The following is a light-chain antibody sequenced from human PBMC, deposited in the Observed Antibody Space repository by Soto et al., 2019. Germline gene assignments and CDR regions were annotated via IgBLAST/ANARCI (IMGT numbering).Light chain of an antibody. J-gene: IGKJ1*01. V-gene: IGKV1-5*01. Sequence: DIQMTQSPSTLSASVGDRVTITCRASQNIGNWLAWYQQKPGKTPDLLIYDASSLESRVPLRFSGSGSGTEFTLTISSLQTDDSATYYCQQYNDEPWTFGQGTKVEIK. CDR2: DAS. CDR1: QNIGNW. CDR3: QQYNDEPWT.